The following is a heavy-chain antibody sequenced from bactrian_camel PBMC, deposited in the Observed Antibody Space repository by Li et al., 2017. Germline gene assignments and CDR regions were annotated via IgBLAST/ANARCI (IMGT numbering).Heavy chain of an antibody. CDR3: AADIASIPVKSFKRSY. D-gene: IGHD2*01. V-gene: IGHV3S55*01. Sequence: VQLVESGGGSVQAGGSLRLSCTASAYAFASLCVGWFRQAPGKEREGVAAIDGDGTTNYADSVKGRVTVSLNNAKNTLYLQMNSLKPEDTGMYYCAADIASIPVKSFKRSYWGQGTQVTVS. CDR2: IDGDGTT. CDR1: AYAFASLC. J-gene: IGHJ4*01.